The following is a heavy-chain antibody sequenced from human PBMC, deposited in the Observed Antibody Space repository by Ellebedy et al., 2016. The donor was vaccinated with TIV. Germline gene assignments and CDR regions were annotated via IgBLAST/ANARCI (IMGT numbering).Heavy chain of an antibody. D-gene: IGHD4-17*01. CDR1: GFSLSTGGMG. J-gene: IGHJ4*02. CDR3: AHDTLFDSAASTTEFFDF. V-gene: IGHV2-5*02. Sequence: SGPTLVXPTQTLTLTCSFSGFSLSTGGMGVAWIRQPPQKALEWLALIYWDADKRYSPSLKSRLAISKDTSKNQVVLTMTNMDPVDTATYFCAHDTLFDSAASTTEFFDFWGQGILVTVSS. CDR2: IYWDADK.